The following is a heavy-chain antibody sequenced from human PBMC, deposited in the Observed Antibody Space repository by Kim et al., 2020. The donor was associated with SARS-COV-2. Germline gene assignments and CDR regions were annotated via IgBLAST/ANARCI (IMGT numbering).Heavy chain of an antibody. J-gene: IGHJ4*02. V-gene: IGHV1-2*05. Sequence: ASVKVYCKTSGYTFTTRYLHWVRQAPGHGLEWMGRINPDSGVTDYAQRFQGRVTMTRDKSISTVYMELSSLRSDDTVVYYCARGNTETIDYWGQGTLVTVSS. CDR3: ARGNTETIDY. CDR1: GYTFTTRY. CDR2: INPDSGVT.